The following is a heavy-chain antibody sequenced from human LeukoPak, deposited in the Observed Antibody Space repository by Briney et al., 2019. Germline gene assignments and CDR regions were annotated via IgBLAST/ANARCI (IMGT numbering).Heavy chain of an antibody. CDR1: GFTFRTYA. CDR3: AKANNYYGSGSPID. J-gene: IGHJ4*02. D-gene: IGHD3-10*01. CDR2: ISGSGGST. Sequence: GGSLRLSCAASGFTFRTYAMTWVRQAPGKGLEWVSAISGSGGSTYYADSVKGRFTISRDNSKNTLYLQMNSLRAEDTAVYYCAKANNYYGSGSPIDWGQGTLVTVSS. V-gene: IGHV3-23*01.